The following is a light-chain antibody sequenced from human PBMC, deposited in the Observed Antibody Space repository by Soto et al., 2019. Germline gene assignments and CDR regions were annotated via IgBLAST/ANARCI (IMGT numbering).Light chain of an antibody. CDR1: SGDVGGYNF. CDR2: AVS. CDR3: SSKTGSNIVI. Sequence: QSVLTQPPSASGSLGQSVTISCTGTSGDVGGYNFVSWYQHHPGKAPKLLIFAVSQWPSGVPDRFSGSKSGNTASLTVSGLQAEDEADYYCSSKTGSNIVIFGGGTKLTVL. J-gene: IGLJ2*01. V-gene: IGLV2-8*01.